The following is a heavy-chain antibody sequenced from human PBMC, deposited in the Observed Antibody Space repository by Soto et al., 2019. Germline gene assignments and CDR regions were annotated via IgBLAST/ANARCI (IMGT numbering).Heavy chain of an antibody. Sequence: TGGSLRLSCAASGFTVSSKYMSWGRQAPGKGLEGVSVIYSGGSKYYAESVRGRFTISRDNSKNTLYLQMKSLRAEDTAVYYCARDPPATRHGMDVWGQGTTVTVSS. CDR2: IYSGGSK. CDR3: ARDPPATRHGMDV. J-gene: IGHJ6*02. CDR1: GFTVSSKY. V-gene: IGHV3-53*01.